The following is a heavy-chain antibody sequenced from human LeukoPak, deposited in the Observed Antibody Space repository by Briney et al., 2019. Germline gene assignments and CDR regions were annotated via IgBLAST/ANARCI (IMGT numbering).Heavy chain of an antibody. J-gene: IGHJ4*02. CDR1: GYTLTELS. Sequence: ASVKVSCKVSGYTLTELSMHWVRQAPGKGLEWMGGFDPEDGETIYAQKFQGRVTMTEDTSTDTAYMELSSLRSEDTAAYYCATIWSVPAAPFDYWGQGTLVTVSS. D-gene: IGHD2-2*01. CDR2: FDPEDGET. V-gene: IGHV1-24*01. CDR3: ATIWSVPAAPFDY.